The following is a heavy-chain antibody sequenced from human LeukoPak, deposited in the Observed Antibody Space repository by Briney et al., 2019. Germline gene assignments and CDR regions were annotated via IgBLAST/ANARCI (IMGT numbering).Heavy chain of an antibody. CDR1: GFTFSRYR. J-gene: IGHJ4*02. V-gene: IGHV3-21*01. Sequence: GGSLRLSCAASGFTFSRYRMKWVRQAPGKGLEGVSSISSSSSYIYYADSVKGRFTISRDNPKNSLYLQMNTLRAEDTAVYYCARIAAPPHYWGQGTLVTVSS. CDR3: ARIAAPPHY. CDR2: ISSSSSYI. D-gene: IGHD6-6*01.